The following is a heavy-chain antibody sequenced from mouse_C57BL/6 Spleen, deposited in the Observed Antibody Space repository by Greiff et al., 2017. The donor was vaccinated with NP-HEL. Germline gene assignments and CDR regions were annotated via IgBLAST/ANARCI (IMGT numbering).Heavy chain of an antibody. D-gene: IGHD1-1*01. Sequence: DVKLVESGPGLVKPSQSLSLTCSVTGYSITSGYYWNWIRQFPGNKLEWMGYISYDGSNNYNPSLKNRISITRDTSKNQFFLKLNSVTTEDTATYYCAREDYGSSYPSFAYWGQGTLVTVSA. CDR1: GYSITSGYY. CDR3: AREDYGSSYPSFAY. CDR2: ISYDGSN. V-gene: IGHV3-6*01. J-gene: IGHJ3*01.